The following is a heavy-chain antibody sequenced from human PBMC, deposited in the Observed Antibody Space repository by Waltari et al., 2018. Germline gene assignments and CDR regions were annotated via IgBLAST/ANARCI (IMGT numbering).Heavy chain of an antibody. CDR3: AREWGVMVGAAGFYFGY. Sequence: EVQLVGSGGGLVKPGGSLRLSCAASGFTFSSYTMNWVRQAPGKGLAWVSSSSSGCSYIYYADSVQGRFTISRDNAKNSLYLQMDSLGVEDTAVYYCAREWGVMVGAAGFYFGYWGQGALVTVSS. CDR1: GFTFSSYT. D-gene: IGHD2-15*01. CDR2: SSSGCSYI. J-gene: IGHJ4*02. V-gene: IGHV3-21*01.